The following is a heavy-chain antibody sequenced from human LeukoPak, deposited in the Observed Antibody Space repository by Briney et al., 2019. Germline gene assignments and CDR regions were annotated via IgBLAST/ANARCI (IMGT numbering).Heavy chain of an antibody. CDR1: GFTFSSYA. D-gene: IGHD2-15*01. CDR2: ISGSGGST. CDR3: ARLGYCSGGSCPVGMDV. V-gene: IGHV3-23*01. Sequence: GGSLRLSCAASGFTFSSYAMSWVRQAPGKGLELLSAISGSGGSTYYADSVKGRFTISRDNSKNTLYLQMNSLRAEDTAVYYCARLGYCSGGSCPVGMDVWGKGTTVTVSS. J-gene: IGHJ6*04.